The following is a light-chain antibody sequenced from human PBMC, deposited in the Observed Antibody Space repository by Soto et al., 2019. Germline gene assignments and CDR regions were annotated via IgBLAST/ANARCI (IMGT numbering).Light chain of an antibody. Sequence: EIVMTHSPATLSVSPGERATLSCRASQIVSDNLAWYQQKPGQAPRLLIYGASTRATGIPARFSGSGSGTEFTLTIDTLQSEDFAVYYCQQYNIWPLTFGGGTKVDI. V-gene: IGKV3D-15*01. J-gene: IGKJ4*01. CDR3: QQYNIWPLT. CDR1: QIVSDN. CDR2: GAS.